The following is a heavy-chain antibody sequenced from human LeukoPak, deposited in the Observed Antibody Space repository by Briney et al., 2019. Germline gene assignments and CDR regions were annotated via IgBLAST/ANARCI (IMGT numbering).Heavy chain of an antibody. CDR2: ISYDGSNK. D-gene: IGHD3-16*02. Sequence: PGGSLRLSCAASGFTFSSYAMHWVRQAPGKGLEWVAVISYDGSNKYYADSVKGRFTISRDNAKNSLFLQMNSLRADDTALYYCARGGSFTVGTDIASPFDHWGQGILVTVSS. CDR3: ARGGSFTVGTDIASPFDH. V-gene: IGHV3-30-3*01. J-gene: IGHJ4*02. CDR1: GFTFSSYA.